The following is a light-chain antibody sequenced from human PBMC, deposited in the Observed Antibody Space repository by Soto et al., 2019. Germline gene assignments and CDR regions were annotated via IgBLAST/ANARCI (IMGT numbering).Light chain of an antibody. V-gene: IGLV1-40*01. CDR3: LSFDSSLSVV. J-gene: IGLJ2*01. CDR1: SSSIGAGYD. CDR2: GNT. Sequence: QLVLTQPPSVSGAPGQRVTISCTGSSSSIGAGYDVHWYQQLPGRAPKLLIYGNTNRPSGVPDRFSGSKSGTSASLAITGLQAEDEADYYCLSFDSSLSVVFGGGTKVTVL.